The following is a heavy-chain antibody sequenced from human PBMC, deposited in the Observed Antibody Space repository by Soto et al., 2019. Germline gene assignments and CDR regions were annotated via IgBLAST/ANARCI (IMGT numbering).Heavy chain of an antibody. CDR1: GFTVSSNY. V-gene: IGHV3-66*01. CDR3: ARVSLGVATPWASHYYYYMDV. J-gene: IGHJ6*03. Sequence: GGSLRLSCAASGFTVSSNYMSWVRQAPGKGLEWVSVIYSGGSTYYADSVKGRFTISRDNSKNTLYLQMNSLRAEDTAVYYCARVSLGVATPWASHYYYYMDVWGKGTTVTVSS. D-gene: IGHD5-12*01. CDR2: IYSGGST.